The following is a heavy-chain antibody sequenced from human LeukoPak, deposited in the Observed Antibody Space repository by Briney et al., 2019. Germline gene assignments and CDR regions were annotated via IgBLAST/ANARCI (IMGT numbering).Heavy chain of an antibody. V-gene: IGHV3-23*01. CDR2: ISGSGGTT. D-gene: IGHD6-19*01. Sequence: GGSLRLSCATSGFIFSNYAMNWVRQAPGRGLEWVSGISGSGGTTYYADSVKGRFTISRDNSKNTLYLQMNSLRAEDTAVYYCATSGWAWGQGTLVTVSS. CDR3: ATSGWA. CDR1: GFIFSNYA. J-gene: IGHJ5*02.